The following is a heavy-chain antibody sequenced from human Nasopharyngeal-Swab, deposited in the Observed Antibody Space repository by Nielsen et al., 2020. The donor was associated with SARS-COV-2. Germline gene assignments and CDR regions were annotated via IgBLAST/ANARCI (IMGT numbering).Heavy chain of an antibody. CDR2: IIPIFGTA. Sequence: WVRQAPGQGLEWMGGIIPIFGTANCAQKFQGRVTITADKSTSTAYMELSSLRSEDTAVYYCARDSTYYYDSSGSDGAFDIWGQGTMVTVSS. CDR3: ARDSTYYYDSSGSDGAFDI. V-gene: IGHV1-69*06. J-gene: IGHJ3*02. D-gene: IGHD3-22*01.